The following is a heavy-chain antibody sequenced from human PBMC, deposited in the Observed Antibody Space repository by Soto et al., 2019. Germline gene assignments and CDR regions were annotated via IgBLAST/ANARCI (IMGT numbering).Heavy chain of an antibody. J-gene: IGHJ5*02. CDR3: AREEAARIERWFDP. V-gene: IGHV4-30-4*01. D-gene: IGHD6-6*01. Sequence: PSETLSLTCTVSGGSINTINNYWSWIRQPPGKGLEWIRFISYSGSTYYNPSLMSRLTISLDTSTNRFSLKLTSVTAADTAVYYCAREEAARIERWFDPWGQGTLVTVSS. CDR2: ISYSGST. CDR1: GGSINTINNY.